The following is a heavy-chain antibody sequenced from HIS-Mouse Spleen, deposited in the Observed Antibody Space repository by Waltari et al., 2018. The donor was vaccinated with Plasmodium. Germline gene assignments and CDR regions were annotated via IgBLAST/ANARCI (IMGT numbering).Heavy chain of an antibody. V-gene: IGHV4-34*01. CDR3: ARVYHKTTHWYFDL. Sequence: QVQLQQWGAGLLKPSETLSLTCAVYGGSFSGYYWSWIRQPPGKGLEWIGEINHSGSTNYNPSLKSRVTISVDTSKNQFSLKLSSVTAADTAAYYCARVYHKTTHWYFDLWGRGTLVTVSS. CDR2: INHSGST. J-gene: IGHJ2*01. D-gene: IGHD4-17*01. CDR1: GGSFSGYY.